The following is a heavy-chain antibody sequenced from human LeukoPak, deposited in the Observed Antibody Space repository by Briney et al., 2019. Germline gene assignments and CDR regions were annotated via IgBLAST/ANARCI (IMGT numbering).Heavy chain of an antibody. D-gene: IGHD3-3*01. J-gene: IGHJ4*02. CDR3: VRNLDFWGDSEDY. V-gene: IGHV3-48*03. CDR1: GFTFSSYE. CDR2: ISSSGSTI. Sequence: GGSLRLSCAASGFTFSSYEMNWVRQAPGKGLEWVSYISSSGSTIYYADSVKGRFTISRDNAQNTLYLQMNSLRAEDTAVYYCVRNLDFWGDSEDYWGQGTLVTVSS.